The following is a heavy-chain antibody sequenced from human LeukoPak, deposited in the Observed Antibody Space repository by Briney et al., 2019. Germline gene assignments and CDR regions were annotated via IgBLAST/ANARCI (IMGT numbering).Heavy chain of an antibody. CDR1: GGSFSGYY. J-gene: IGHJ4*02. Sequence: PSETLSLTCAVCGGSFSGYYWSWIRQPPGKGLEWIGGINDSGSTNYNPSLKSRVTISVDTSNNRVSLKVDSVTAADTAVYYCARRAGYDYGQIDHWGRGTLVTVSS. CDR2: INDSGST. V-gene: IGHV4-34*01. CDR3: ARRAGYDYGQIDH. D-gene: IGHD5-18*01.